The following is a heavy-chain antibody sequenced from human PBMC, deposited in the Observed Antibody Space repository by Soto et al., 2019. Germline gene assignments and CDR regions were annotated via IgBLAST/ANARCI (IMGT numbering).Heavy chain of an antibody. Sequence: EVQLVESGGGLVKPGGSLRLSCAASGFTFSSYSMNWVRQAPGKGLEWVSSISSSSSYIYYADSVKGRFTISRDNAKNSLYLQMNSLRAEDTAVYYCARDRYSGSYPDAFDIWGQGTMVTVSS. D-gene: IGHD1-26*01. J-gene: IGHJ3*02. CDR3: ARDRYSGSYPDAFDI. CDR1: GFTFSSYS. CDR2: ISSSSSYI. V-gene: IGHV3-21*01.